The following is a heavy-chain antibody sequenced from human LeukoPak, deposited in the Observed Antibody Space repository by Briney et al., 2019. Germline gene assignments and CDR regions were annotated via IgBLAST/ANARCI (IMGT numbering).Heavy chain of an antibody. CDR2: IYHSGST. V-gene: IGHV4-38-2*02. D-gene: IGHD3-22*01. J-gene: IGHJ4*02. Sequence: SETLSLTCTVSGYSISSGYYWGWIRQPPGKGLEWTGSIYHSGSTYYNPSLKSRVTISVDTSKNHFSLKLSSVTAADTAVYYCARSQDYYDSSGYYVYWGQGTLVTVSS. CDR1: GYSISSGYY. CDR3: ARSQDYYDSSGYYVY.